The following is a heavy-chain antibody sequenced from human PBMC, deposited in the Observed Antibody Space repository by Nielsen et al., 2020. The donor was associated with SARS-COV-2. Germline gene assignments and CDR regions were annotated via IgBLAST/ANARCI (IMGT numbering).Heavy chain of an antibody. Sequence: ASVKVSCKASGYTFTSYYMHWVRQAPGQGLEWMGGFDPEDGETIYAQKFQGRVTITADESTSTAYMDLRSLRSEDTAVYYCAAVPSVVTWYYGMDVWGQGTTVTVSS. CDR1: GYTFTSYY. CDR2: FDPEDGET. V-gene: IGHV1-24*01. D-gene: IGHD2-21*02. J-gene: IGHJ6*02. CDR3: AAVPSVVTWYYGMDV.